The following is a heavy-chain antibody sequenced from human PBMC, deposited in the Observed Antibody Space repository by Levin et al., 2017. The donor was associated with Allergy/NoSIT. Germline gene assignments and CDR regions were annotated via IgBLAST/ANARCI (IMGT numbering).Heavy chain of an antibody. D-gene: IGHD3-22*01. CDR3: ARFSGYSSLYWYFDL. J-gene: IGHJ2*01. CDR2: IYPRDSTT. V-gene: IGHV5-51*01. Sequence: GESLKISCQGSGYSFTGYWIGWVRQMPGKGLEWMAIIYPRDSTTRYSPSFQGQVTVSADTSLNTAHLPWSSLRASDTAIYYCARFSGYSSLYWYFDLWGRGTVVTVSS. CDR1: GYSFTGYW.